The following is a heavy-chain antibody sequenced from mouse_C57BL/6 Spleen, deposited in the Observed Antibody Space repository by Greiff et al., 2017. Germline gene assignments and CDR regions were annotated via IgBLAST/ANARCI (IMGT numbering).Heavy chain of an antibody. Sequence: EVKLMESGGDLVKPGGSLKLSCAASGFTFSSYGMSWVRQTPDKRLEWVATISSGGSYTYYPDSVKGRFTISRDNAKNTLYLPMSSLKSEYTAMYYCARHREVYYVPFDYWGQGTTLTVSS. CDR2: ISSGGSYT. D-gene: IGHD1-1*01. J-gene: IGHJ2*01. CDR1: GFTFSSYG. CDR3: ARHREVYYVPFDY. V-gene: IGHV5-6*01.